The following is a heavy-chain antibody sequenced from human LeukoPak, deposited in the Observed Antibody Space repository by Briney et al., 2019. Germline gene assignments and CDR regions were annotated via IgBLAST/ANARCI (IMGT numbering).Heavy chain of an antibody. J-gene: IGHJ4*02. Sequence: ASVKVSCKASGYIFTSYHIHWVRQAPGQGLEWMGIINPSGGSTNYAQKFQGRVTMTRDMSTSTVYMELSSLRSEDTAVYYCARGRGVYATYFDYWGQGTLVTVSS. D-gene: IGHD2-8*01. CDR2: INPSGGST. V-gene: IGHV1-46*01. CDR1: GYIFTSYH. CDR3: ARGRGVYATYFDY.